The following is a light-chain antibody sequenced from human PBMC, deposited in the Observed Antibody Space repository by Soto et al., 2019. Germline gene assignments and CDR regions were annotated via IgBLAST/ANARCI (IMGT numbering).Light chain of an antibody. V-gene: IGLV2-14*01. J-gene: IGLJ1*01. Sequence: QSALTQPASVSGSPGQSITISCTGTSSDVGGYNYVSWYQKHPGKAPKLMIYDVSNRPSGVSNSFSGSKSGNTASLTVSGLQAEDEADYYCAAWDGSLRVFGTGTKVTVL. CDR1: SSDVGGYNY. CDR2: DVS. CDR3: AAWDGSLRV.